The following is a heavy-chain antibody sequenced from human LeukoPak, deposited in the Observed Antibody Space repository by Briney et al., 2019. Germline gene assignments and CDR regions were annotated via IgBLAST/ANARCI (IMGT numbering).Heavy chain of an antibody. J-gene: IGHJ3*02. V-gene: IGHV3-11*04. CDR1: GFTFSNYY. Sequence: GGSLRLSCAASGFTFSNYYMGWIRQAPGKGLDWVSYISSSGGTMYYADSVKGRFTISKDNAKNSLYLQMNSLRAEDTAVYYCARARGSYAFDIWGQGTMVTVSS. CDR3: ARARGSYAFDI. D-gene: IGHD2-15*01. CDR2: ISSSGGTM.